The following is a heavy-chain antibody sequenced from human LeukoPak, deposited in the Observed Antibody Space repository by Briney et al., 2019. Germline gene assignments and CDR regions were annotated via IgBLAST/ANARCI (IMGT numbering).Heavy chain of an antibody. CDR1: GFTFSCSA. D-gene: IGHD6-13*01. V-gene: IGHV3-73*01. CDR2: IRSKANSYAT. J-gene: IGHJ4*02. CDR3: STGSWLDY. Sequence: GGSLKLSCAASGFTFSCSAMHWVRQASGKGLEWVGRIRSKANSYATAYAASVKGRFTISRDDSKNTAYLQMNSLKTEDTAVYYCSTGSWLDYWGQGTLVTVSS.